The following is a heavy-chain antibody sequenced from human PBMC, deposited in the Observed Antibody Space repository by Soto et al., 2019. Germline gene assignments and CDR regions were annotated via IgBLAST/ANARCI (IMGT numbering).Heavy chain of an antibody. CDR2: IYYSGST. D-gene: IGHD3-3*01. V-gene: IGHV4-59*01. CDR1: GGSISSYY. Sequence: SETLSLTCTVSGGSISSYYWSWIRQPPGKGLEWIGYIYYSGSTNYNPSLKSRVTISVDTSKNQFSLKLSSVTAADTAVYYCASRGYYAFWSGYPPPHDAFDIWGQGTMVTVS. J-gene: IGHJ3*02. CDR3: ASRGYYAFWSGYPPPHDAFDI.